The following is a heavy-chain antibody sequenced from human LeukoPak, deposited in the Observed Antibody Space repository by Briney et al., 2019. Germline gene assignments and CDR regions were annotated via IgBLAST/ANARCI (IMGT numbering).Heavy chain of an antibody. D-gene: IGHD6-19*01. V-gene: IGHV4-59*08. Sequence: SETLSLTCTVSGGSISSYYWSWFRQPPGKGLEWIGYMYYSGITNYNPSLKSRVTISVDTSKNQFSLKLSSVTAPDTAVYYCARRVAVAGNYYFDYWGQGTLVTVSA. CDR2: MYYSGIT. J-gene: IGHJ4*02. CDR1: GGSISSYY. CDR3: ARRVAVAGNYYFDY.